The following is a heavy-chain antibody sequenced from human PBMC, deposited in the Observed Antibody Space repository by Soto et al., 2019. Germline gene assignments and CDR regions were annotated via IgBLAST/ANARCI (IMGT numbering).Heavy chain of an antibody. V-gene: IGHV3-48*02. CDR1: GFTFSSYS. CDR3: ARAPYDNSSWSRDPYYYYGMDV. J-gene: IGHJ6*02. Sequence: GGSLRLSCAASGFTFSSYSMNWVRQAPGKGLEWVSYISSSSSTIYYADSVKGRFTISRDNAKNSLYLQMNSLRDEDTAVYYCARAPYDNSSWSRDPYYYYGMDVWGQGTTVTVSS. D-gene: IGHD6-13*01. CDR2: ISSSSSTI.